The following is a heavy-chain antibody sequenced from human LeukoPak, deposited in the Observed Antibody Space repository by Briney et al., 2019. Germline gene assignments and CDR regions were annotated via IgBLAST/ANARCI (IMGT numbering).Heavy chain of an antibody. Sequence: GGSLRLSCAASGFTFEDYAMHGVRRGPGGGLEGVSLIRGDGGSTYYADPVKGRFTISRDNSKNSLYLQMNSLRTADTALYYCAKDAATTGWFDPWGQRTLVTVSS. V-gene: IGHV3-43*02. CDR1: GFTFEDYA. D-gene: IGHD1-7*01. J-gene: IGHJ5*02. CDR2: IRGDGGST. CDR3: AKDAATTGWFDP.